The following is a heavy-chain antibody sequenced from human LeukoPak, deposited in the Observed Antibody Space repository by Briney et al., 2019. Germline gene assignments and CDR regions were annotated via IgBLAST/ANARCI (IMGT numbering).Heavy chain of an antibody. Sequence: MASETLSLTCTVSGGSISSSSYYWGWIRQPPGKGLEWIGSIYYSGSTYYNPSLKSRVTISVDTSKNQFSLKLSSVTAADTAVYYCARVSISSPFFDYWGQGTLVTVSS. J-gene: IGHJ4*02. CDR3: ARVSISSPFFDY. D-gene: IGHD6-13*01. V-gene: IGHV4-39*01. CDR1: GGSISSSSYY. CDR2: IYYSGST.